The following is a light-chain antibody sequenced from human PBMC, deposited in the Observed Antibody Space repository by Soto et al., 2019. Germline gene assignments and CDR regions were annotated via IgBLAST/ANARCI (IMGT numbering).Light chain of an antibody. J-gene: IGLJ2*01. V-gene: IGLV2-23*01. CDR1: SSDVGSYNI. CDR2: EGS. CDR3: CSYAGSSTVV. Sequence: QSALTQPASVSGSPGQSITISCTGTSSDVGSYNIVSWYQQHPGKAPKLMIYEGSKRPSGVSNRFSGSKSGNTASLTISGLQAEDEADYYCCSYAGSSTVVFGGGTKLTFL.